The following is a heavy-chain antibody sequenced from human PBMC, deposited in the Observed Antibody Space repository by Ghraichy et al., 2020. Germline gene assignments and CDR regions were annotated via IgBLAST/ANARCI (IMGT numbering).Heavy chain of an antibody. Sequence: SVKVSCKASGGTFSSYAISWVRQAPGQGLEWMGGIIPIFGTANYAQKFQGRVTITADESTSTAYMELSSLRSEDTAVYYCARGSQGPKPHYYMDVWGKGTTVTVSS. V-gene: IGHV1-69*13. CDR1: GGTFSSYA. J-gene: IGHJ6*03. CDR3: ARGSQGPKPHYYMDV. CDR2: IIPIFGTA.